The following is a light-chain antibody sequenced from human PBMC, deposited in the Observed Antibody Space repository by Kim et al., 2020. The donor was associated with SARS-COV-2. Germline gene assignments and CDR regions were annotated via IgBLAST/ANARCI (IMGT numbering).Light chain of an antibody. V-gene: IGKV1-33*01. Sequence: ASVGDRVTIPCQASQDISNYLNWYQQKPGKAPKVVIYDTSNLETGVPSRFSGSGSGTDFTFTITSLQPEDIATYYCQQYHNLPRTFGQGTKVDIK. CDR1: QDISNY. J-gene: IGKJ1*01. CDR2: DTS. CDR3: QQYHNLPRT.